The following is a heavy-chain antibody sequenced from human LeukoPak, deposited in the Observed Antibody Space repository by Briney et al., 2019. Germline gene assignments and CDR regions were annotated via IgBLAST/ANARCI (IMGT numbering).Heavy chain of an antibody. J-gene: IGHJ3*02. CDR2: IYTGGGT. V-gene: IGHV4-4*07. D-gene: IGHD1-1*01. CDR1: GGSINNNY. CDR3: ARDHMWNNLSLLIAFDI. Sequence: KSSETLSLTCTVSGGSINNNYWSWIRQPAGRGLEWIGRIYTGGGTNSNPSLSNRVRVSLDTSKNQFSLKLSSVTAADTAVYYCARDHMWNNLSLLIAFDIWSQGTMVTVSS.